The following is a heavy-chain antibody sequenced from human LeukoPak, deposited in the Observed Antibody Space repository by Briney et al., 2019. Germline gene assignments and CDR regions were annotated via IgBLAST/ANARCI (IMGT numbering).Heavy chain of an antibody. V-gene: IGHV4-31*03. CDR1: GDSISSGGYY. CDR2: IYYSGST. Sequence: SQTLSLTCTVSGDSISSGGYYWSWIRQHPGKGLEWIGYIYYSGSTYYNPSLKSRVTISVDTSKNQFSLKLSSVTAADTAVYYCARARGYYYDSSGYYHTSILDYWGQGTLVTVSS. CDR3: ARARGYYYDSSGYYHTSILDY. D-gene: IGHD3-22*01. J-gene: IGHJ4*02.